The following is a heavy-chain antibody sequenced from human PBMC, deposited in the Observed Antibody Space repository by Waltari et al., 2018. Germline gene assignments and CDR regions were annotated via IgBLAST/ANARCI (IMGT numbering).Heavy chain of an antibody. CDR1: GYTSTRYH. CDR2: INPATDSA. V-gene: IGHV1-46*01. D-gene: IGHD3-10*01. Sequence: QVQLVQSGAEVKKPGAAVKLSCTASGYTSTRYHIHWVRQAPGKGLEWMGTINPATDSATYAQSFQGRVTMTRDTSTSTFYMELSSLRSEDTAVYYCARVASMVRAYYFWGQGTLVTVSS. J-gene: IGHJ4*02. CDR3: ARVASMVRAYYF.